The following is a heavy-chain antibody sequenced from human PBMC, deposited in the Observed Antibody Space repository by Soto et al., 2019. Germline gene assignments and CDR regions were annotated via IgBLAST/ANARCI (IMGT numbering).Heavy chain of an antibody. V-gene: IGHV4-30-2*03. CDR2: IYYSGST. J-gene: IGHJ4*02. D-gene: IGHD3-22*01. CDR3: ATGIAAEYYYYSSGYYSDDY. Sequence: PSDTLSLTCAVSGGSISIGGYSWSWILHPPGKGLEWIGYIYYSGSTYYNPSLKSRVTISVDTSKNQFSLKLSSVTAADTAVYYCATGIAAEYYYYSSGYYSDDYWGQGTLVTVSS. CDR1: GGSISIGGYS.